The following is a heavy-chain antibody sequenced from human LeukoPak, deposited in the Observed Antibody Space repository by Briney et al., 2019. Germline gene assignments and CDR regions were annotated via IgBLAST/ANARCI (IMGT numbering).Heavy chain of an antibody. CDR3: ARANFLYCSSTTCLFDY. J-gene: IGHJ4*02. CDR2: INPNSGDT. Sequence: ASVKVSFKASGYTFTDYYLHWVRQAPGQGCEWMGWINPNSGDTNYAQKFQGRGTMTRDTSISTAHMEMSRLRSDDTAVYYCARANFLYCSSTTCLFDYWGQGTLVTVSS. CDR1: GYTFTDYY. D-gene: IGHD2-2*01. V-gene: IGHV1-2*02.